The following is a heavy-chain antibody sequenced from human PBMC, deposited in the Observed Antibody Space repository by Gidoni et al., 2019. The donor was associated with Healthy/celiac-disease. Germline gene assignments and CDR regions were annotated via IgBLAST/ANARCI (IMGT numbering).Heavy chain of an antibody. CDR2: ISGSGGST. D-gene: IGHD2-8*02. CDR3: VQVLFNSGGVRFDP. Sequence: EVQLLESGGGLVQPGGSLRLSCAAPGLPFSSYSMSWVRQGPGKGLEWVSAISGSGGSTYYADSVKGRFTISRDNSKNTLYLQMSSLRAEDTAVYYCVQVLFNSGGVRFDPWGQGTLVTVSS. CDR1: GLPFSSYS. J-gene: IGHJ5*02. V-gene: IGHV3-23*01.